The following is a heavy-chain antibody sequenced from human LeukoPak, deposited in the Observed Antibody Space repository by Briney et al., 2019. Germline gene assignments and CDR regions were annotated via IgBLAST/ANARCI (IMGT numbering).Heavy chain of an antibody. CDR3: TRGGQYTYGLNRAFDY. D-gene: IGHD5-18*01. V-gene: IGHV3-49*03. J-gene: IGHJ4*02. Sequence: GGSLRLSCTASGFTFGDYAMSWFRQAPGKGLECVGFIRSKAFGGTADYAASVKGRFTISRDDSESIAYLQMNSLETEDTAVYYCTRGGQYTYGLNRAFDYWGQGTLVTVSS. CDR2: IRSKAFGGTA. CDR1: GFTFGDYA.